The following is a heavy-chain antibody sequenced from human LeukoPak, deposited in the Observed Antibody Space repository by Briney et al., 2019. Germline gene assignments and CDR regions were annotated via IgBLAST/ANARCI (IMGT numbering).Heavy chain of an antibody. V-gene: IGHV4-59*08. CDR3: ARLRSDYDYYYYGMDV. D-gene: IGHD3-22*01. Sequence: PSETLSLTCTVSGGSISSYYWSWIRQPPGKGLEWIGYIYYSGSTNYNPSLKSRVTISVDTSKNQFSLKLSSVTAVDTAVYYCARLRSDYDYYYYGMDVWGQGTTVTVSS. CDR2: IYYSGST. J-gene: IGHJ6*02. CDR1: GGSISSYY.